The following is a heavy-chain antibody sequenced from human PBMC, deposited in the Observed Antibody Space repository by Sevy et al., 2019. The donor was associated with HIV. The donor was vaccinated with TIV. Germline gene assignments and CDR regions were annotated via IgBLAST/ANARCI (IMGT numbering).Heavy chain of an antibody. V-gene: IGHV3-9*01. D-gene: IGHD6-19*01. Sequence: GGSLRLSCAASGFTFDDYAMHWVRQAPGKGLEWVSGISWNSGSIGYADSVKGRFTISRDNAKNSLYLQMNSLRAEDTALYYVAKSMMGEGQLLVQRFWGHDAFDIWGQGTMVTVSS. J-gene: IGHJ3*02. CDR2: ISWNSGSI. CDR1: GFTFDDYA. CDR3: AKSMMGEGQLLVQRFWGHDAFDI.